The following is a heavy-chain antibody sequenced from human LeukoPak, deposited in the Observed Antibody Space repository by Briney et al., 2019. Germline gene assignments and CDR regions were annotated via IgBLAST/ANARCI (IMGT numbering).Heavy chain of an antibody. CDR1: EFTFSSFG. CDR2: IRYDGTTK. Sequence: GGSLRLSCVVSEFTFSSFGMHWVRQAPGKVLQWVAFIRYDGTTKYYTDSVKGRFTISRDNSKNTMYLQMSSLRAEDRAVYYCAKDLEYSGSGTPGAFDFWGQGTLVTVSS. V-gene: IGHV3-30*02. CDR3: AKDLEYSGSGTPGAFDF. D-gene: IGHD3-10*01. J-gene: IGHJ4*02.